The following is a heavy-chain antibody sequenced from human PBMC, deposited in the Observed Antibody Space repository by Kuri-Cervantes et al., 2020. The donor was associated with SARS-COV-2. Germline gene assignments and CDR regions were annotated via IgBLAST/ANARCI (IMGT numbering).Heavy chain of an antibody. J-gene: IGHJ3*02. CDR1: GFTFSSYG. Sequence: ESLKISCAASGFTFSSYGMHWVRQAPGKGLEWFGEIYHSGSTNYNPSLKSRVTISVDKSKNQFSLKLSSVTAADTAVYYCARDLDPRPINAFDIWGQGTMVTVSS. CDR3: ARDLDPRPINAFDI. CDR2: IYHSGST. V-gene: IGHV4/OR15-8*01.